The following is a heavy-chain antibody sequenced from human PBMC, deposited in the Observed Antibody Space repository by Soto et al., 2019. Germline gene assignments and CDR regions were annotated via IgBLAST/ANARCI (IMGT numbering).Heavy chain of an antibody. CDR3: ARLNYNILTGYYHFDF. D-gene: IGHD3-9*01. J-gene: IGHJ4*02. Sequence: HPGGSLRLSCAASGFTVSSNYMSWVRQAPGKGLECVSVLYSDGFTFYHDSVKGRFTISRGNSKNTLDLQMNSLRAEDTAVYYCARLNYNILTGYYHFDFWGLGTLVTVSS. V-gene: IGHV3-53*01. CDR2: LYSDGFT. CDR1: GFTVSSNY.